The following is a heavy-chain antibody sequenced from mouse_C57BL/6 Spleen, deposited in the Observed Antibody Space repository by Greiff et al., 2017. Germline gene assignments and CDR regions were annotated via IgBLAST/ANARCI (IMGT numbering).Heavy chain of an antibody. Sequence: QVQLQQSGAELMKPGASVKLSCKATGYTFAGYWIEWVKQRPGLGLEWIGETFPGSGSTDYNEQFKGKATFTADTSANPAYMQLSSLTTEVSAIYYCAREGGYFDFWGPGPTLT. V-gene: IGHV1-9*01. CDR1: GYTFAGYW. J-gene: IGHJ2*01. CDR3: AREGGYFDF. CDR2: TFPGSGST.